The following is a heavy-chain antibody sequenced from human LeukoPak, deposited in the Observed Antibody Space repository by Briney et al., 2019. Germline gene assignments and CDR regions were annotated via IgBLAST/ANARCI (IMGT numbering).Heavy chain of an antibody. J-gene: IGHJ4*02. V-gene: IGHV3-23*01. CDR1: GFTFSSYA. CDR2: ISGSGGST. CDR3: AKDHYGTLY. Sequence: GGSLRLSCAASGFTFSSYAMSWVRQAPGRGLEWVSAISGSGGSTYYADSVKGRLTISRGNSKNTLYLQMNSLRAEDTAVYYCAKDHYGTLYWGQGTLVTVSS. D-gene: IGHD4-17*01.